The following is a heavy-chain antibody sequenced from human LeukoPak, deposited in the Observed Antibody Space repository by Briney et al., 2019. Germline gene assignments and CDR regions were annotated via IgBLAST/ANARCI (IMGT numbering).Heavy chain of an antibody. Sequence: SETLSLTCAVYGGSFSGYYWSWIRQPPGKGLEWIGEINHSGSTNYNPSLKSRVTISVDTSKNQFSLKLSSVTAADTAVYYCAANYYDSSGYYPTPFYFDYWGQGTLVTVSS. CDR2: INHSGST. CDR1: GGSFSGYY. D-gene: IGHD3-22*01. CDR3: AANYYDSSGYYPTPFYFDY. V-gene: IGHV4-34*01. J-gene: IGHJ4*02.